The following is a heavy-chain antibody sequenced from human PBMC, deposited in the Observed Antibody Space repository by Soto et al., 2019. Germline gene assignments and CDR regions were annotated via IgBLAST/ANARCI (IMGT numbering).Heavy chain of an antibody. CDR1: GFTFSSYA. CDR3: ARGPWRAVAGPLNS. CDR2: ISYDGSNK. J-gene: IGHJ4*02. Sequence: GGSLRLSCAASGFTFSSYAMHWVRQAPGKGLEWVAVISYDGSNKYYADSVKGRFTISRDNSKNTLYLQMNSLRAEDTAVYYCARGPWRAVAGPLNSWGQGTLVTVSS. V-gene: IGHV3-30-3*01. D-gene: IGHD6-19*01.